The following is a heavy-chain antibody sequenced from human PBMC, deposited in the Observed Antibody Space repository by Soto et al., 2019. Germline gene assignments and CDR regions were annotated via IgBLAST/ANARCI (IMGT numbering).Heavy chain of an antibody. CDR3: ARRFEI. Sequence: QVQLQQWGAGLLKPSETLSLTCSADDGSFSGYSWTWIRQPPGKGLEWIGDISQSGRINYNSSLKSRVTISIDTSKNQCFLKVTSVTVADTAVYYCARRFEIWGQGTMVTVSS. CDR2: ISQSGRI. J-gene: IGHJ3*02. D-gene: IGHD3-10*01. CDR1: DGSFSGYS. V-gene: IGHV4-34*01.